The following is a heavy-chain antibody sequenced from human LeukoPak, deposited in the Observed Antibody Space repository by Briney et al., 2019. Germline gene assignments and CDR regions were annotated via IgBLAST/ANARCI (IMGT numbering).Heavy chain of an antibody. CDR3: ARGDSSGVPDY. J-gene: IGHJ4*02. D-gene: IGHD3-22*01. Sequence: GRSLRLSCAASGFTFSDSFMNWIRQAPGKGLEWLSYISHSGSNLDYAESVRGRFTISRDNANHSLYLQINSLRAEDTAVYYWARGDSSGVPDYWGQGTLVTVSS. CDR2: ISHSGSNL. V-gene: IGHV3-11*01. CDR1: GFTFSDSF.